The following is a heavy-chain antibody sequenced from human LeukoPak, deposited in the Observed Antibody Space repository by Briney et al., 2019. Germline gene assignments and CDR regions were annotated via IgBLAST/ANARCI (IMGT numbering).Heavy chain of an antibody. Sequence: PGGSLRLSCAASGFTFSSYAMSWVRQAPGKGLEWVSAISGSGGSTYYADSVKGRFTISRDNSKNTLYLQMNSLRAEDTAVYYCAKDFARYSSSGGWFDYWGQGTLVTVSS. V-gene: IGHV3-23*01. CDR1: GFTFSSYA. CDR2: ISGSGGST. D-gene: IGHD6-13*01. J-gene: IGHJ4*02. CDR3: AKDFARYSSSGGWFDY.